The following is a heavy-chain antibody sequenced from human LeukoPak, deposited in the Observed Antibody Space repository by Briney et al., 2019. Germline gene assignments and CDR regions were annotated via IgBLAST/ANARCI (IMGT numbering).Heavy chain of an antibody. Sequence: SETLSLTCTVSGGSISSYYGSWIRQPPGKGREWIGYIYTRGSTNYNPSLKSRVTISVDTSKNQCSLTLSSVTAADTAVYYCARRLGGAAGQYYYYYSMDVWGKGTTVTVSS. D-gene: IGHD6-13*01. V-gene: IGHV4-4*09. CDR2: IYTRGST. CDR1: GGSISSYY. CDR3: ARRLGGAAGQYYYYYSMDV. J-gene: IGHJ6*03.